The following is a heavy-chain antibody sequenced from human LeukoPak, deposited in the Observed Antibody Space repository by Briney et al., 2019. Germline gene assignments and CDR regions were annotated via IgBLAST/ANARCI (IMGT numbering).Heavy chain of an antibody. J-gene: IGHJ4*02. CDR1: GFTFTTYW. D-gene: IGHD5-24*01. Sequence: HPGGSLRLSCAASGFTFTTYWMGWVRQAPGKGPEWVANINQVGSSKYFVDSVKGRFIISRDNAKNSLYLQMNSLRDEDTAVYYCANLGPPGRDHYLESWGQGTLVTVSS. CDR2: INQVGSSK. CDR3: ANLGPPGRDHYLES. V-gene: IGHV3-7*01.